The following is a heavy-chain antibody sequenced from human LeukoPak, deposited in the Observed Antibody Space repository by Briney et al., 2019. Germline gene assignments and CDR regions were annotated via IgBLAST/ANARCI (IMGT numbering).Heavy chain of an antibody. Sequence: VASVKVSCKASGYTFTNYGITWVRQAPGQGLEWMGWVSAYNGNTNYAQKFQGRVTMTRDTSISTAYMELSRLRSDDTAVYYCARDVADYSKGGDNDYWGQGTLVTVSS. D-gene: IGHD4-11*01. CDR2: VSAYNGNT. V-gene: IGHV1-18*01. CDR1: GYTFTNYG. J-gene: IGHJ4*02. CDR3: ARDVADYSKGGDNDY.